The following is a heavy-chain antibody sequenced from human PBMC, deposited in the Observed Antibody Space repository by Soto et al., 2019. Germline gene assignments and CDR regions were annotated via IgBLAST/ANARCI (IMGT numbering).Heavy chain of an antibody. D-gene: IGHD6-13*01. CDR1: GFSLSTSGVG. CDR2: IYWDDDK. Sequence: QITLKESGPTLVKPTQTRTLTCTFSGFSLSTSGVGVRWIRQPPGKALEWLALIYWDDDKRYSPSLKSRLTITKDTSKNQVVLTMTNTDPVDTATYYCAHAIAAAPLNWFDPWGQGTLVTVSS. V-gene: IGHV2-5*02. J-gene: IGHJ5*02. CDR3: AHAIAAAPLNWFDP.